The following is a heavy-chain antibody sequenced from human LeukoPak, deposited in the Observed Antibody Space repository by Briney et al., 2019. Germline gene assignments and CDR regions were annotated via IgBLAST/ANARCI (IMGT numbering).Heavy chain of an antibody. CDR3: ARVPRDYYDSSGYQLPSYFDY. Sequence: QPGGSLRLSCTASGFTFSSYWMHWVRQAPGKGLVWVSRINTDGSGTSYADSVKGRFTISRDNAKNTLYLQMNSLRAEDTAVYYCARVPRDYYDSSGYQLPSYFDYWGQGTLVTVSS. CDR2: INTDGSGT. D-gene: IGHD3-22*01. J-gene: IGHJ4*02. CDR1: GFTFSSYW. V-gene: IGHV3-74*01.